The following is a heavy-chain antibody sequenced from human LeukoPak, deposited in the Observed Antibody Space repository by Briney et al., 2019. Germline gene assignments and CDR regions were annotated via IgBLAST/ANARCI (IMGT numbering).Heavy chain of an antibody. CDR3: ARDRGYGYGHFDY. J-gene: IGHJ4*02. D-gene: IGHD5-18*01. CDR1: GFTFSGYE. V-gene: IGHV3-48*03. CDR2: ISRSGTTI. Sequence: PGGSLRLSCAASGFTFSGYEMNWVRQAPGKGLEWVSYISRSGTTIHYADSVEGRFTMSRDNAKNSLFLQMNSLRAEDTAVYYCARDRGYGYGHFDYWGQGTPVTVSS.